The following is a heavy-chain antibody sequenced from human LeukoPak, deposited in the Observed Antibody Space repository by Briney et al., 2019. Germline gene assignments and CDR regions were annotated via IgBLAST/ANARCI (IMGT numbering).Heavy chain of an antibody. CDR2: IIPIFGTA. V-gene: IGHV1-69*06. CDR1: GGTFSSYA. CDR3: ARGWPYCSGGSCYSYRFWFDP. J-gene: IGHJ5*02. Sequence: ASVKVSCKASGGTFSSYAISWVRQAPGQGLEWMGGIIPIFGTANYAQKFQGRVTITADKSTSTAYMELSSLRSEDTAVYYCARGWPYCSGGSCYSYRFWFDPWGQGTLVTVSS. D-gene: IGHD2-15*01.